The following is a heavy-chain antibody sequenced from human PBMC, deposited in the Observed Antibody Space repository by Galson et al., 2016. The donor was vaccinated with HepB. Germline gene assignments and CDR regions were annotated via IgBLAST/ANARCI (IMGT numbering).Heavy chain of an antibody. CDR2: IYPDDSET. Sequence: QSGAEVKKPGESLKISCKGSGYNFNTYWVGWVRQMPGKGLEWMGIIYPDDSETTYSPSFQGRVTISADKSTSTAYLQWNALKASDTAMYYCARREESWFDRWGQGSLVTVSS. V-gene: IGHV5-51*01. D-gene: IGHD1-26*01. CDR3: ARREESWFDR. CDR1: GYNFNTYW. J-gene: IGHJ5*02.